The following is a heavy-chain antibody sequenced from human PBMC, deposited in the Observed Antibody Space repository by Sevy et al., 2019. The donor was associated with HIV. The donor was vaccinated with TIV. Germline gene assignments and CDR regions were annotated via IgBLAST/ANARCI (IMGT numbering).Heavy chain of an antibody. Sequence: GGYLRLSCAASGFTFSSYAMSWVRQAPGKGLEWVSAISGSGGSTYYADSVKGRFTISRDNSKNTLYLQMNSLRAEDTAVYYCAKGDIVVVPAAIVDYWGQGTLVTVSS. V-gene: IGHV3-23*01. J-gene: IGHJ4*02. CDR2: ISGSGGST. D-gene: IGHD2-2*01. CDR3: AKGDIVVVPAAIVDY. CDR1: GFTFSSYA.